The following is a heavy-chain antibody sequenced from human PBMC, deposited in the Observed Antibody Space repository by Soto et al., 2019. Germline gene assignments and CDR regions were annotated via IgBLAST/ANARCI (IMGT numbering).Heavy chain of an antibody. CDR3: ARLVSDILTGYFQHQDPFDY. CDR1: GGSVSSSSYY. J-gene: IGHJ4*02. CDR2: IYYSGST. D-gene: IGHD3-9*01. Sequence: NPSETLSLTCTVSGGSVSSSSYYWGWIRQPPGKGLEWIGSIYYSGSTYYNPSLKSRVTISVDTSKNQFSLKLSSVTAADTAVYYCARLVSDILTGYFQHQDPFDYWGQGTLVTVSS. V-gene: IGHV4-39*01.